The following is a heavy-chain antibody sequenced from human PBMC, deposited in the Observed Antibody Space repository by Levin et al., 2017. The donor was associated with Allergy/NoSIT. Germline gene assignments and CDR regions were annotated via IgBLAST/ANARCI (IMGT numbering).Heavy chain of an antibody. CDR2: INWDGSKT. CDR3: AKENCTSSTCYTNGFDP. CDR1: GFTFDEYA. D-gene: IGHD2-2*01. V-gene: IGHV3-43D*04. J-gene: IGHJ5*02. Sequence: PGGSLRLSCAASGFTFDEYAMHWLRQAPGKGLEWVGLINWDGSKTYFADSVKGRFSISRDDIKSSLYLEMDSLRPEDTALYYCAKENCTSSTCYTNGFDPWGQGTLVTVSS.